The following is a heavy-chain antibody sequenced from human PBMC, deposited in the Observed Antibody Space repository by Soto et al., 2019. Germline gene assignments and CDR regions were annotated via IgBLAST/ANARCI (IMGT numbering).Heavy chain of an antibody. J-gene: IGHJ6*02. CDR3: ARGGRFAESYYYSGMDV. D-gene: IGHD3-10*01. CDR2: INPNSGGT. Sequence: ASVKVSCKASGYTFTGYYMHWVRQAPGQGLEWMGWINPNSGGTNYAQKFQGRVTMTRDTSISTAYMELSRLRSDDTAVYYCARGGRFAESYYYSGMDVWGQGTTVTVSS. CDR1: GYTFTGYY. V-gene: IGHV1-2*02.